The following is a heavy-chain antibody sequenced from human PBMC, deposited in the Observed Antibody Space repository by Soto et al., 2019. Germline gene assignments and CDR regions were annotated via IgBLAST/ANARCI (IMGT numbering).Heavy chain of an antibody. V-gene: IGHV4-59*08. CDR1: GGSISSYY. CDR3: ARRGSYYDSSGYYYFPYYFDY. Sequence: PSETLSLPYTVSGGSISSYYWSWIRQPPGKKLERIGYIYYSGSTNYNPSLKSRVTISVDTSKNQFSLKLSSVTAADTAVYYCARRGSYYDSSGYYYFPYYFDYWGQGTLVTVSS. J-gene: IGHJ4*02. CDR2: IYYSGST. D-gene: IGHD3-22*01.